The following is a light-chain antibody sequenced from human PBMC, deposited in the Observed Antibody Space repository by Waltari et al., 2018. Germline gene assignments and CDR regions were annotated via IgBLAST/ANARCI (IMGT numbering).Light chain of an antibody. CDR3: QHYATSPEMYT. Sequence: EIELTQSPGTLSLSPGERATLSCRASQSVSSRHLAWYQTGPGQAPRLLIIAASTRATGIPDRFSGSGSGTDFTLTISRLEPEDFAVYYCQHYATSPEMYTFGQGTKLEIK. CDR2: AAS. CDR1: QSVSSRH. V-gene: IGKV3-20*01. J-gene: IGKJ2*01.